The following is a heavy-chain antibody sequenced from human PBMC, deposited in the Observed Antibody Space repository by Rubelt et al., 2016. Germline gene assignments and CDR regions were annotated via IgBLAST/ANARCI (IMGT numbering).Heavy chain of an antibody. Sequence: QVQLQQWGAGLLKPSEALSLTCAVYGGSFSGYYWSWIRQPPGKGLEWIGEINTSGSTNYNPYRRVRVTIYVDTSKNQFSLRWGSGTAADTAVYYCARGQVLRFYYYGMDVWGQGTTVTVSS. D-gene: IGHD3-3*01. CDR1: GGSFSGYY. V-gene: IGHV4-34*01. J-gene: IGHJ6*02. CDR3: ARGQVLRFYYYGMDV. CDR2: INTSGST.